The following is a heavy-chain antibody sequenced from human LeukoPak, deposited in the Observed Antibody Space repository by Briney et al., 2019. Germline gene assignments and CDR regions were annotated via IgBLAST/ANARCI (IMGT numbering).Heavy chain of an antibody. V-gene: IGHV4-39*07. J-gene: IGHJ4*02. CDR1: GGLISISTYY. CDR3: ARGVARSSKFHFSYYFDY. CDR2: IYYSGTT. Sequence: SETLSLTCTVSGGLISISTYYWGWIRQPPGKGLDWIGSIYYSGTTHYNPSLKSRVTIAVDTSKNQFSLKLISVTAADTAVYYCARGVARSSKFHFSYYFDYWGQGTLVTVSS. D-gene: IGHD6-6*01.